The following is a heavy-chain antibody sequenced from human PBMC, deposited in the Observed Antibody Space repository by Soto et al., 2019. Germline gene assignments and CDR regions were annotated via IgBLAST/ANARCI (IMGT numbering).Heavy chain of an antibody. J-gene: IGHJ4*02. D-gene: IGHD6-19*01. CDR2: IIPLFGKA. Sequence: GASVKLSCKASGGSISTLGINCVRQAPGQGLEWMGGIIPLFGKARYAETSQGRVTITADTSTGTAYMEVSSLRSDDTAVFYCATAHSSRWYFCDCWGTRTFVSDST. CDR1: GGSISTLG. CDR3: ATAHSSRWYFCDC. V-gene: IGHV1-69*06.